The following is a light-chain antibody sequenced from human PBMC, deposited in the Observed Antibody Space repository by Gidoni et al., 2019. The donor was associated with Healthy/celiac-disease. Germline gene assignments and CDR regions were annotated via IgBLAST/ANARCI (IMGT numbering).Light chain of an antibody. Sequence: DIVMTQTALSLSVTPGRPASISCKSSQSLQHSDGKTFLYWYLQKPGQSPQLLIYEVSKRFSVVPDRFSGSGSGTDFTLKISRVEADYARVYYCMQSIQLLTFGGGTKVEIK. V-gene: IGKV2D-29*02. CDR3: MQSIQLLT. CDR2: EVS. CDR1: QSLQHSDGKTF. J-gene: IGKJ4*01.